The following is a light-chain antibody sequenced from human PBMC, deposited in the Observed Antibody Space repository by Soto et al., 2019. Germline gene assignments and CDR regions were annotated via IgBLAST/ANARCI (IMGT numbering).Light chain of an antibody. Sequence: QLLLPHPPPASGAPGRGGPTSCFGTSPKIASNTVNWYPQLPGTAPKLLIYSNNRRPSGVPDRFSGSKSGPSASLAIRGLQSEAEADYYCAAWDDSLNGPSYVFGTGTKVTGL. CDR2: SNN. CDR3: AAWDDSLNGPSYV. V-gene: IGLV1-44*01. J-gene: IGLJ1*01. CDR1: SPKIASNT.